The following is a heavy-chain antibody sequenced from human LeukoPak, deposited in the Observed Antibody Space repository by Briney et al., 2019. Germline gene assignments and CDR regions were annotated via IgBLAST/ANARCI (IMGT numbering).Heavy chain of an antibody. CDR2: INPSGGST. V-gene: IGHV1-46*01. D-gene: IGHD6-6*01. CDR3: AREVLHFPGIAARPSYYYGMDV. CDR1: GYTFTSYY. J-gene: IGHJ6*02. Sequence: GASVKVSCKASGYTFTSYYMHWVRQAPGQGLEWMGIINPSGGSTSYAQKFQGRVTMTRDTSTSTVYMELSSLRSEDTAVYYCAREVLHFPGIAARPSYYYGMDVWGQGTTVTVSS.